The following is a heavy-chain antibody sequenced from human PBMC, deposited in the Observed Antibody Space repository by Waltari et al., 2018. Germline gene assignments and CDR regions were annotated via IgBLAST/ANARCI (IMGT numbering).Heavy chain of an antibody. CDR2: IYYSGST. J-gene: IGHJ6*02. Sequence: QLQLQESGPGLVKPSETLSLTCTVSGGSISSSSYYWGWLRQPPGKGLEWIGSIYYSGSTYYNPSLKSRVTISVDTSKNQFSLKLSSVTAADTAVYYCASLSVATSYYYYGMDVWGQGTTVTVSS. D-gene: IGHD5-12*01. CDR1: GGSISSSSYY. V-gene: IGHV4-39*07. CDR3: ASLSVATSYYYYGMDV.